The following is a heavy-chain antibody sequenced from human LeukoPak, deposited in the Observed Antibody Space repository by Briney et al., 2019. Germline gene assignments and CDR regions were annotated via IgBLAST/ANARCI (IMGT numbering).Heavy chain of an antibody. J-gene: IGHJ4*02. CDR2: ISTSGRT. CDR3: AILTNYYDSGRYYSLPNFFDY. Sequence: GGSLRLSCADSGFTFSSYAMSWVRQAPGKGLEWVSLISTSGRTHYADSVQGRFTISRDNSKNALSLHMNSLRAEDTAVYYCAILTNYYDSGRYYSLPNFFDYWGQGTLVTVSS. D-gene: IGHD3-22*01. V-gene: IGHV3-23*01. CDR1: GFTFSSYA.